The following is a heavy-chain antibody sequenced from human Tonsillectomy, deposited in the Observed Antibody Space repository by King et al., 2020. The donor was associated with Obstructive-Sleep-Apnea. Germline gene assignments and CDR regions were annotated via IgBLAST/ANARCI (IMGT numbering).Heavy chain of an antibody. J-gene: IGHJ4*02. CDR2: ISSSSSYI. V-gene: IGHV3-21*01. D-gene: IGHD1-26*01. CDR3: ARGSYPVIYYFDY. CDR1: GFTFSSYS. Sequence: VQLVESGGGLVKPGGSLRLSCAASGFTFSSYSMNWVRQAPGKGLEWVSSISSSSSYIYYADSVKGRFPISRDNAKNSLYLQMNSLKAEDTAVYYCARGSYPVIYYFDYWGQGTLVTVSS.